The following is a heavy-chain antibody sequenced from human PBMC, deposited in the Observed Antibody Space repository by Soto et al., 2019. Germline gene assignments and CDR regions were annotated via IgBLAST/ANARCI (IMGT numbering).Heavy chain of an antibody. CDR1: GFTFRSYG. D-gene: IGHD3-3*01. V-gene: IGHV3-30*18. CDR3: AKPRSSLEWPPFDS. J-gene: IGHJ5*01. Sequence: GGTLRLSYEASGFTFRSYGMHWVRQAPGKGLEWVAVMKSDGSRDHIDPVKGRFTIFRDNSKKTLYLQMNNLRPEDTAVYYCAKPRSSLEWPPFDSWGHGTLVTVSS. CDR2: MKSDGSR.